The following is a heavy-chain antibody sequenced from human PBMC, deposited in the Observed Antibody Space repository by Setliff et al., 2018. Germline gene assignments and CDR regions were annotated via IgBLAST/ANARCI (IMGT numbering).Heavy chain of an antibody. D-gene: IGHD2-15*01. V-gene: IGHV1-18*01. Sequence: GASVKVSCKASAYILSSYGISWVRQAPGEGLEWMGWISPYNGVTSYAQRFPGRVTMTTDTSTSAAYLELMSLRSDDTAVYYCAISSLSICSGDTCPNAFDIWGQGTMVTVSS. CDR1: AYILSSYG. J-gene: IGHJ3*02. CDR2: ISPYNGVT. CDR3: AISSLSICSGDTCPNAFDI.